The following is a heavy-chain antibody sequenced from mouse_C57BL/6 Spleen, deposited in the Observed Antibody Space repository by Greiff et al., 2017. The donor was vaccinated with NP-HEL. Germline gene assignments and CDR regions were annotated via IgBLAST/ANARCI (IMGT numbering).Heavy chain of an antibody. J-gene: IGHJ4*01. CDR1: GFNIKDDY. V-gene: IGHV14-4*01. CDR2: IDPENGDT. D-gene: IGHD1-1*01. CDR3: TRVYGSSRAMDY. Sequence: VQLKQSGAELVRPGASVKLSCTASGFNIKDDYMHWVKQRPEQGLEWIGWIDPENGDTEYASKFQGKATITADTSSNTAYLQLSSLTSEDTAVYYCTRVYGSSRAMDYWGQGTSVTVSS.